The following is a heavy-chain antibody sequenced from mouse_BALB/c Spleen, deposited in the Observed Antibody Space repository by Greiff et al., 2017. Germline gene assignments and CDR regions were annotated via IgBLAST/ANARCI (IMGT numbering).Heavy chain of an antibody. D-gene: IGHD1-1*01. Sequence: EVHLVESGPDLVQPSQSLSLTCAVTGYSITSGYSWRWLRQFPGSKLEWMGYIHYSGSTNYTPSLKSRISITRDTSKNQFFLQLNSVTTEDTATYYCASATTGARYAMDYWGQGTSVTVSS. J-gene: IGHJ4*01. CDR3: ASATTGARYAMDY. CDR2: IHYSGST. CDR1: GYSITSGYS. V-gene: IGHV3-1*02.